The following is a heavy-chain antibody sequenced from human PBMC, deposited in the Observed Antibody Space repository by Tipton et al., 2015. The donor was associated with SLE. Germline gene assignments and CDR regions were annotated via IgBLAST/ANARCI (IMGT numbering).Heavy chain of an antibody. J-gene: IGHJ4*02. CDR3: AREVYGRFPI. V-gene: IGHV4-59*01. D-gene: IGHD3-10*01. Sequence: TLSLTCTISGGSINLYYWSWIRQPPGKGLEWIGYIHSSGTTNYSPSLNSRVTMSVDTSKNQFSLRLTSVTAADSAVYYCAREVYGRFPIWGQGALVTVSS. CDR2: IHSSGTT. CDR1: GGSINLYY.